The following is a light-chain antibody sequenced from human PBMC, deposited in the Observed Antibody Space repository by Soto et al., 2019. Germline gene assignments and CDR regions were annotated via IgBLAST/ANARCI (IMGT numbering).Light chain of an antibody. CDR1: SSNIGAGYG. CDR3: QSYDGSLGGSVV. V-gene: IGLV1-40*01. J-gene: IGLJ2*01. Sequence: QSVLTQPPSVSGAPGQRVTISCTGSSSNIGAGYGVYWYQQLPGTAPKLLIYDNNNRPSGVPDRFSGSRSGTSASLAITGLQAEDEADYYCQSYDGSLGGSVVFGGGTKATVL. CDR2: DNN.